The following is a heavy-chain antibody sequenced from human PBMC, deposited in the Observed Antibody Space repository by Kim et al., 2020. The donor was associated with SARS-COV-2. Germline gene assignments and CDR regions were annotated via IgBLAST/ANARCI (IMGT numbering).Heavy chain of an antibody. J-gene: IGHJ5*02. D-gene: IGHD3-10*01. Sequence: SETLSLTCIVSGGSIGGSTYHWGWLRQPPGKGLEWIASIYYSGTTYYNPSLKSRIAISVDTSKNQYSLRLSSVTDTDTAEYFCARDVSAGKSVRFDPWGQGSLVTVSS. CDR3: ARDVSAGKSVRFDP. V-gene: IGHV4-39*02. CDR1: GGSIGGSTYH. CDR2: IYYSGTT.